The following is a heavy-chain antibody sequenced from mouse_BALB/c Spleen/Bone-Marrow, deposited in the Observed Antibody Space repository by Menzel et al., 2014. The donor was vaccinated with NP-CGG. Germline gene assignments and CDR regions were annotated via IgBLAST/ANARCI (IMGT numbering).Heavy chain of an antibody. CDR2: ISGYYGDA. CDR1: GYTFTDHA. V-gene: IGHV1S137*01. CDR3: ARAGRVRNAMDY. Sequence: VQLQQSGAKLVRPGASVKISCKGSGYTFTDHAIHWVKRSHAKSLEWIGVISGYYGDAIYNQKFKGKATMTVDKSSSTAYMELGRLTSEDSAIYYCARAGRVRNAMDYWGQGTSVTVSS. D-gene: IGHD2-14*01. J-gene: IGHJ4*01.